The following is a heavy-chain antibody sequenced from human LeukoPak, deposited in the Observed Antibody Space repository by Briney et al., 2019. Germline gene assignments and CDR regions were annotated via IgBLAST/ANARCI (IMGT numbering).Heavy chain of an antibody. CDR1: GFTFSSYA. CDR3: AKERSSSAKVGNWFDP. CDR2: ISGSGGGT. D-gene: IGHD6-13*01. Sequence: GGSLRLSCAASGFTFSSYAMSWVRQAPGKGLEWVSAISGSGGGTYYADSVKGRFTISRDNSKNTLYLQMNSLRAEDTAVYYCAKERSSSAKVGNWFDPWGQGTLVTVSS. J-gene: IGHJ5*02. V-gene: IGHV3-23*01.